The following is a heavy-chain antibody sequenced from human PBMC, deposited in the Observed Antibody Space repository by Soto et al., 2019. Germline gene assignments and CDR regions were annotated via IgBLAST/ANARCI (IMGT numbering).Heavy chain of an antibody. J-gene: IGHJ3*02. Sequence: GGSLRLSCVASGFTFSDYYMSWIRQAQGKGLEWVSYISSSGSTMYYADSVKGRFTISRDNAKNSLYLQMNSLRAEDTAVYYCARGRLDSYGYDDAFDIWGQGTMVTVSS. D-gene: IGHD5-18*01. V-gene: IGHV3-11*01. CDR1: GFTFSDYY. CDR3: ARGRLDSYGYDDAFDI. CDR2: ISSSGSTM.